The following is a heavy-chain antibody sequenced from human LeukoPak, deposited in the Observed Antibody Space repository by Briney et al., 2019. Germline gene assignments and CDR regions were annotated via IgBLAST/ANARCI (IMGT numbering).Heavy chain of an antibody. CDR3: ARDLAAAGKPFDY. J-gene: IGHJ4*02. D-gene: IGHD6-13*01. Sequence: GSLRLSCVASGFSFSDHYMEWVRQAPGKGLEWVSSISSSSSYIYYADSVKGRFTISRDNAKNSLYLQMNSLRAEDTAVYYCARDLAAAGKPFDYWGQGTLVTVSS. V-gene: IGHV3-21*01. CDR1: GFSFSDHY. CDR2: ISSSSSYI.